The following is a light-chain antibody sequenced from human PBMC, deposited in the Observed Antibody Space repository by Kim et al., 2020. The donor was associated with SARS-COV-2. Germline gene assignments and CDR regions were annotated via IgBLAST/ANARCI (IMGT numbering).Light chain of an antibody. CDR2: GND. V-gene: IGLV1-44*01. CDR1: ATSSGRDR. J-gene: IGLJ3*02. Sequence: GQRDTISCSGTATSSGRDRVSLDPQDPESAPKVLIYGNDEGTSGVPDRFYRSKCGKSAYLAIRGLQSVDEEDDFCEAWDDSLYGRVFGGGTQLTVL. CDR3: EAWDDSLYGRV.